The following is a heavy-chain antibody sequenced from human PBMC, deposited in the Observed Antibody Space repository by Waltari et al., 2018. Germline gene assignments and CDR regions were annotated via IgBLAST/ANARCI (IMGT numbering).Heavy chain of an antibody. CDR1: GFTFSSYA. J-gene: IGHJ4*02. D-gene: IGHD6-19*01. CDR2: SYSGGST. CDR3: ASSAVAGTGY. V-gene: IGHV3-23*03. Sequence: EVQLLESGGGLVQPGGSLRLSCAASGFTFSSYAMSWVRQAPGKGLEWVSVSYSGGSTYYADSVKGRFTISRDNSKNTLYLQMNSLRAEDTAVYYCASSAVAGTGYWGQGTLVTVSS.